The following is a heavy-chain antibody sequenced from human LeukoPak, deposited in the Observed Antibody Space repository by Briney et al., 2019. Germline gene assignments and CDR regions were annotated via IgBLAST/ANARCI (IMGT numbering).Heavy chain of an antibody. CDR2: IYHSGST. D-gene: IGHD2-2*01. CDR3: AGYCSSTSCFASDAFDI. J-gene: IGHJ3*02. CDR1: GYSISSGYY. Sequence: SEALSLPCTVSGYSISSGYYWGWLRQPPGKGLEWIGSIYHSGSTYYNPSLKSRVTISVDTAKNQFSLKLSSVAAADTAVYYCAGYCSSTSCFASDAFDIWGQGTMVTVSS. V-gene: IGHV4-38-2*02.